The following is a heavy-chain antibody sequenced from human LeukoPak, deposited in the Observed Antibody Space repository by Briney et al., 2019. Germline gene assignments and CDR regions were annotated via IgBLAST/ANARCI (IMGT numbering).Heavy chain of an antibody. J-gene: IGHJ4*02. CDR2: INPNSGGT. CDR3: AIAPELNWNYDY. CDR1: GYTFTGYY. D-gene: IGHD1-7*01. V-gene: IGHV1-2*04. Sequence: ASVKVSCKASGYTFTGYYMHWVRQAPGQGLEWMGWINPNSGGTNYAQKFQGWVTMTRDTSISTAYMELSRLRSEDTAVYYCAIAPELNWNYDYWGQGTLVTVSS.